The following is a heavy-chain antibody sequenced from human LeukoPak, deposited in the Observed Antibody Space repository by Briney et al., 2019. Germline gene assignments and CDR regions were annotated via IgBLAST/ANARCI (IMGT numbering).Heavy chain of an antibody. CDR2: LNSGGVS. J-gene: IGHJ4*02. V-gene: IGHV3-74*01. CDR1: GFTFSSYA. Sequence: GGSLRLSCAASGFTFSSYAMSWVRQAPGKGLVWVSRLNSGGVSYADSVKGRFTISRDNAKNTLYLQMNSLRAEDTAVYYCARDRSYSFDYWGQGTLVTVSS. CDR3: ARDRSYSFDY. D-gene: IGHD2-15*01.